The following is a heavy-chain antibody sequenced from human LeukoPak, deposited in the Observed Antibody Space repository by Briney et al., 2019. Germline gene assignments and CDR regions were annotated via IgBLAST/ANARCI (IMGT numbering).Heavy chain of an antibody. J-gene: IGHJ5*02. V-gene: IGHV3-23*01. CDR2: ISGSGGST. CDR1: GFTFSSYA. CDR3: ARSPELRDLVWFDP. Sequence: GGSLRLSCAASGFTFSSYAMSWVRQAPGKGLEWVSAISGSGGSTYYADSVKGRFTISRDNSKNTLYLQMNSLGAEDTAVYYCARSPELRDLVWFDPWGQGTLVTVSS. D-gene: IGHD1-7*01.